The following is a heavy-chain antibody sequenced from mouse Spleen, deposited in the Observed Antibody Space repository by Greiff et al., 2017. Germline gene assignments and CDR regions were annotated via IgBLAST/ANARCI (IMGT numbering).Heavy chain of an antibody. CDR3: ARERERRFYYAMDY. D-gene: IGHD1-1*01. J-gene: IGHJ4*01. CDR2: IYPGDGDT. V-gene: IGHV1-82*01. CDR1: GYAFSSSW. Sequence: QVQLQQSGPELVKPGASVKISCKASGYAFSSSWMNWVKQRPGKGLEWIGRIYPGDGDTNYNGKFKGKATLTADKSSSTAYMQLSSLTSEDSAVYFCARERERRFYYAMDYWGQGTSVTVSS.